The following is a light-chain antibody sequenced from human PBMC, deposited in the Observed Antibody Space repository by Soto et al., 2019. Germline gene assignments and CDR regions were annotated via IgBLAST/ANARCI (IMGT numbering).Light chain of an antibody. CDR1: QSVSSN. V-gene: IGKV3-15*01. J-gene: IGKJ4*01. Sequence: EIVMTQSPATLSVSLGERATLSCRASQSVSSNLAWSQQKPGQAHRLLIYGASTRATGIPARFSGSGSGTECTLTISGLQSEDFAVYYCQQYKNWPPLTFGGGTKVEIE. CDR2: GAS. CDR3: QQYKNWPPLT.